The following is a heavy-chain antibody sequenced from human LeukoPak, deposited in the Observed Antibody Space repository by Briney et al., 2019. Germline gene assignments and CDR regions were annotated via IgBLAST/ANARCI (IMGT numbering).Heavy chain of an antibody. J-gene: IGHJ4*02. Sequence: SETLSLTCAVYGGAFTNYYWSWIRQPPGKGLEWIGEINHSGSGNYNPSLKPRLMMSVDTSKSQISLRLTSVTAADTVVYYCVRRAFGPRWQFLYEKKYYFDYWARGTLVTVSS. CDR1: GGAFTNYY. V-gene: IGHV4-34*01. D-gene: IGHD4-23*01. CDR2: INHSGSG. CDR3: VRRAFGPRWQFLYEKKYYFDY.